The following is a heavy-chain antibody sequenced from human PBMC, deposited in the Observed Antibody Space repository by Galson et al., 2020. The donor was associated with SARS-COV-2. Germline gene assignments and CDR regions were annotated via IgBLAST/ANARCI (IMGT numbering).Heavy chain of an antibody. Sequence: SGPTLVKPTQTLTLTCTFSGFSLTTSGMRVTWIRQPPGKALEWLARIDWDGDKFYRTSLKTRLTISKDTSRNQVVLTMTNMDPVDTATYYCARYGGRSSSTGGDYFDYWGQGTLFTVSS. D-gene: IGHD4-17*01. V-gene: IGHV2-70*04. CDR3: ARYGGRSSSTGGDYFDY. CDR1: GFSLTTSGMR. J-gene: IGHJ4*02. CDR2: IDWDGDK.